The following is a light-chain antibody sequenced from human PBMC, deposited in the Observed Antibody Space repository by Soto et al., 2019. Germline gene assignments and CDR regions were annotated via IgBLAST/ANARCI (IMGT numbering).Light chain of an antibody. CDR3: SSYTTSTSFIL. J-gene: IGLJ2*01. CDR1: SSDVGGYDF. V-gene: IGLV2-14*01. CDR2: QVS. Sequence: QSALTQPASVSGSPGQSITISCTGTSSDVGGYDFVSWYQHHPGKAPRLIIYQVSNRPSGVSNRFSGSKSGNTASLTISGLQAEDEAYYYCSSYTTSTSFILFGGGTKLTVL.